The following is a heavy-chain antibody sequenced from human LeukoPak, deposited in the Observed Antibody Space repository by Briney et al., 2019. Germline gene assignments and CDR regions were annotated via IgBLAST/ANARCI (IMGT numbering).Heavy chain of an antibody. Sequence: GGSLRLSCVTSGFTFNNYWLTWVRQPPGKGLEWVANINQDDSEIYYLESVEGRFTITRDNAKNSLHLQMNSLRGEDTSICYCARGYYYSGTYYLPFFDYWGQGTLVTVSS. CDR1: GFTFNNYW. CDR2: INQDDSEI. J-gene: IGHJ4*02. V-gene: IGHV3-7*01. CDR3: ARGYYYSGTYYLPFFDY. D-gene: IGHD3-10*01.